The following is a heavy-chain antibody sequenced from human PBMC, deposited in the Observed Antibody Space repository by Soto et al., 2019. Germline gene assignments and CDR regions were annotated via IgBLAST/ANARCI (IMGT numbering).Heavy chain of an antibody. CDR3: ALGGTSGSAVFNWFDP. J-gene: IGHJ5*02. CDR2: INYSGGT. V-gene: IGHV4-59*02. Sequence: SETLSLTCSVTGASVSTYSWSWIRQSPGKGLEWIGYINYSGGTNYTPSLRSRATISVDTSKNQLSLNLTSLTAADTAVYYCALGGTSGSAVFNWFDPWGQGTLVTVSS. D-gene: IGHD3-10*01. CDR1: GASVSTYS.